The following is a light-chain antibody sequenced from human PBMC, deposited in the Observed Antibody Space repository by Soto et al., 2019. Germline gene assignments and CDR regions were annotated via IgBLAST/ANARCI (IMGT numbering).Light chain of an antibody. J-gene: IGKJ3*01. Sequence: DIVMTQSPDSLAVSLGEGATINCKSSQSVLYSSNNKNYLAWYQQKPGQPPKLLIYWASTRESGVPDRFSGSGSGTDFTLTISSLQAEDVAVYYCQQYYSTSPTFGPGTKVDIK. V-gene: IGKV4-1*01. CDR1: QSVLYSSNNKNY. CDR3: QQYYSTSPT. CDR2: WAS.